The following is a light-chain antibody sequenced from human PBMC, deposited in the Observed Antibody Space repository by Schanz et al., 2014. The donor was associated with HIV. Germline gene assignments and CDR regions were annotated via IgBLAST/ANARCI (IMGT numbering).Light chain of an antibody. J-gene: IGLJ3*02. CDR1: SGSIASNY. CDR2: DDN. Sequence: FMLTQPHSVSESPGKTVTISCTRSSGSIASNYVQWYQQRPGSAPTTVIYDDNQRPSGVPDRFSGSIDSSSNSASLTISGLKTEDEADYYCSSYRSGSPLWVFGGGTKLTVL. CDR3: SSYRSGSPLWV. V-gene: IGLV6-57*04.